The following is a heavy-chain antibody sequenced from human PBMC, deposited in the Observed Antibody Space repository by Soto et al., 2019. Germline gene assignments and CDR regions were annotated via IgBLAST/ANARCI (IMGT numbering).Heavy chain of an antibody. Sequence: EVQVVESGGGLVQPGGSLRLSCAASGFIFGSYWMHWVRQAPGKGLVWLSRINSDGSDISYADSVRGRFTMSRDNAKNTVYLQMNSLRAEDTAVYYCARGRYHYDRDAFDIWGQGTMVTVSS. CDR1: GFIFGSYW. CDR3: ARGRYHYDRDAFDI. CDR2: INSDGSDI. D-gene: IGHD3-22*01. J-gene: IGHJ3*02. V-gene: IGHV3-74*01.